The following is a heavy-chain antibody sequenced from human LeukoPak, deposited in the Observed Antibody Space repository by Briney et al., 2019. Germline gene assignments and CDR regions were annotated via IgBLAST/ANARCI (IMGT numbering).Heavy chain of an antibody. J-gene: IGHJ4*02. D-gene: IGHD2-2*01. V-gene: IGHV3-30*18. CDR3: AKNTHAYAEIFDY. CDR2: ILYHGSNK. Sequence: PGGSLRLSCAASEFTFSSYAMHWVRQAPGKGLEWVAFILYHGSNKYYADSVKGRFTISRDNSKNTLFLQMNSLRAEDTAVYYCAKNTHAYAEIFDYWGQGTLVTVSS. CDR1: EFTFSSYA.